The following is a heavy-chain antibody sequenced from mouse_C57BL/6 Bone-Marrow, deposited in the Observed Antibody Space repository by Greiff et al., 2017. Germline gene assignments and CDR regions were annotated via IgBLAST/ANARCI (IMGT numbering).Heavy chain of an antibody. CDR3: AREGSH. CDR1: GYTFTDYY. V-gene: IGHV1-26*01. CDR2: INPNNGGT. J-gene: IGHJ3*01. Sequence: VQLQQSGPELVKPGASVKISCKASGYTFTDYYMNWVKQSHGKSLEWIGDINPNNGGTSYNQKFKGKATLTVDKSSSTAYMELRSLTSEDSAVYYCAREGSHWGQGTLVTVSA.